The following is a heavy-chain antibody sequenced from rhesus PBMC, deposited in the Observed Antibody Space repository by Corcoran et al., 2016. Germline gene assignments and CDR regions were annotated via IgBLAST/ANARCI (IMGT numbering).Heavy chain of an antibody. Sequence: QVQLQESGPGVVKPSETLSLTCAVSGGSISDSYRWSWIRQPPGKGLEWIGYLYGSSTSTNYNPSPHGRVTSSKDRSKVQFYLKVSSVTAADTAVYYCARACTGSGCYSYVGFDYWGQGVLVTVSS. CDR2: LYGSSTST. D-gene: IGHD2-21*01. CDR3: ARACTGSGCYSYVGFDY. J-gene: IGHJ4*01. CDR1: GGSISDSYR. V-gene: IGHV4S10*01.